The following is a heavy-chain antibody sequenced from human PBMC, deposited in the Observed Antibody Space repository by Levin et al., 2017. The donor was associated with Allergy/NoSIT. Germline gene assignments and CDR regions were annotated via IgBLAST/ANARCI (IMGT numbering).Heavy chain of an antibody. Sequence: TGGSLRLSCAASGFTFSSYGMHWVRQAPGKGLEWVAVIWYDGSNKYYADSVKGRFTISRDNSKNTLYLQMNSLRAEDTAVYYCARELPSMYSSLRVITNQFDYWGQGTLVTVSS. D-gene: IGHD6-6*01. V-gene: IGHV3-33*01. CDR3: ARELPSMYSSLRVITNQFDY. CDR2: IWYDGSNK. J-gene: IGHJ4*02. CDR1: GFTFSSYG.